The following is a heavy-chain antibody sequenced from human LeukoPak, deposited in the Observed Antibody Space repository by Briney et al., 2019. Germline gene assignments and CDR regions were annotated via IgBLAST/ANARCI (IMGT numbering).Heavy chain of an antibody. V-gene: IGHV3-7*01. CDR3: ARDYTGGWNDY. D-gene: IGHD7-27*01. CDR1: GFTFNRYW. CDR2: IKQDGSEK. J-gene: IGHJ4*02. Sequence: PGGSLRLSCAASGFTFNRYWMSWVRQAPGKGLEWVANIKQDGSEKYYVDSVKGRFTISRDNAKNSLYLQMNSLRGEDTAVYYCARDYTGGWNDYWGQGIRVTVSS.